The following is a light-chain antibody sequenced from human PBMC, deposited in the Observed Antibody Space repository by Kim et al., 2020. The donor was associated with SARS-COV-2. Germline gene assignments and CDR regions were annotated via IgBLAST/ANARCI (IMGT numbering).Light chain of an antibody. CDR1: NIETKS. J-gene: IGLJ1*01. CDR2: FDT. Sequence: GPGETARLTCGGNNIETKSVHWYRQKPGQAPVLVIYFDTDRPSGIPERFSGSNSGDTATLTISRVEAGDEADYYCQVWDPSSDLSYVFGTGTKVTVL. V-gene: IGLV3-21*04. CDR3: QVWDPSSDLSYV.